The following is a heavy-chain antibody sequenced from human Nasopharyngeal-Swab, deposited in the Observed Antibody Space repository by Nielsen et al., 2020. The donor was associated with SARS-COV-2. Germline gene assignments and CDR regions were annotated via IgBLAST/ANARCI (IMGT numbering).Heavy chain of an antibody. CDR3: AREPSTQDFWCGYYTERFFDY. V-gene: IGHV3-48*01. Sequence: LSLTCAASGFTFSSDSINWVRQAPGKGLEWFSYISSSSSTIYYADSVKGRFTISRDNAKNSLYLQMHSLRVEDTAVYYCAREPSTQDFWCGYYTERFFDYWSQGTLVTVSS. J-gene: IGHJ4*02. CDR2: ISSSSSTI. CDR1: GFTFSSDS. D-gene: IGHD3-3*01.